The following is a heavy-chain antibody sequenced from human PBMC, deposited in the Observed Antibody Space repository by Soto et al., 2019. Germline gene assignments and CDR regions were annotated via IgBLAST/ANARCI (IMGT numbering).Heavy chain of an antibody. D-gene: IGHD1-26*01. CDR2: INHSGST. J-gene: IGHJ5*02. CDR3: ARGLGIVGATTYWFDP. Sequence: SETLSLTCAVYGGSFSGYYWSWIRQPPGKGLEWIGEINHSGSTNYNPSLKSRVTISVDTSKNQFSLKLSSVTAADTAVYYCARGLGIVGATTYWFDPWGQGTLVTVSS. V-gene: IGHV4-34*01. CDR1: GGSFSGYY.